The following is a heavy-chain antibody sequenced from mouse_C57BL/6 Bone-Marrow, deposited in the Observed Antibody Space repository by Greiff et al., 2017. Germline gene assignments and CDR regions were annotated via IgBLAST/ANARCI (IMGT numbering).Heavy chain of an antibody. J-gene: IGHJ3*01. CDR1: GYTFTDYE. V-gene: IGHV1-15*01. Sequence: QVQLQQSGAELVRPGASVTLSCKASGYTFTDYEMHWVKQTPVHGLEWIGAIDPETGGTAYNQKFKGKAILTADKSSSTAYMELRSLTSEDSAVYYCTRRAYYSKGAWFAYWGQGTLVTGSA. CDR2: IDPETGGT. D-gene: IGHD2-5*01. CDR3: TRRAYYSKGAWFAY.